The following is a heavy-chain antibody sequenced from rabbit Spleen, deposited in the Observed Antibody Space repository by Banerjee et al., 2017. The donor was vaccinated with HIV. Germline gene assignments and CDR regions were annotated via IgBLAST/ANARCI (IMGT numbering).Heavy chain of an antibody. CDR3: ARDTSSSFSSYGMDL. J-gene: IGHJ6*01. D-gene: IGHD1-1*01. V-gene: IGHV1S45*01. CDR2: IGAINGGKI. CDR1: GFTLSSYW. Sequence: LEESGGGLVKPGGTLTLTCTVSGFTLSSYWLCWFRQAPGKGPEWIAVIGAINGGKIYYASWAKGRFTISKTSSTTVTLQMTSLTAADTATYFCARDTSSSFSSYGMDLWGPGTLVTVS.